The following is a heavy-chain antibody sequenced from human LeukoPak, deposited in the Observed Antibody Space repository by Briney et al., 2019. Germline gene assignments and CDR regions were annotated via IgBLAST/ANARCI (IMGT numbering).Heavy chain of an antibody. CDR3: AREPYGSGSYQFDY. Sequence: PGGSLRLFCAASGFTFSSYTMNWVRQAPGKGLEWVSYISSSSSTIYYTDSVKGRFTISRDNAKNSLYLQMNSLRDEDTAVYYCAREPYGSGSYQFDYWGQGTLVAVSS. J-gene: IGHJ4*02. CDR2: ISSSSSTI. CDR1: GFTFSSYT. V-gene: IGHV3-48*02. D-gene: IGHD3-10*01.